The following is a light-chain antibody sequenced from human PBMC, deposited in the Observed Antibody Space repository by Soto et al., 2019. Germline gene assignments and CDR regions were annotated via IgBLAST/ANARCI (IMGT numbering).Light chain of an antibody. V-gene: IGKV3-11*01. J-gene: IGKJ1*01. Sequence: EIVWTQSPATLSLSPGERATLSCRASQSVSSYLACYQQKPGQAPRLLIYDASNRATGIPARFSGSGSGTDFTLTINRLEPEDFAVYYCQQYGGMWTFGQGTKV. CDR2: DAS. CDR3: QQYGGMWT. CDR1: QSVSSY.